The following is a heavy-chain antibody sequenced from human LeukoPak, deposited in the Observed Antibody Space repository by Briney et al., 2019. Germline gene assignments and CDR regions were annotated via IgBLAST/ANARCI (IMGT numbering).Heavy chain of an antibody. CDR3: ARSVNPVDPLDV. J-gene: IGHJ3*01. V-gene: IGHV4-38-2*01. CDR2: SYHIGST. Sequence: SETLSLTCAVSGYSITSGHYWGWIRQVPGKGLEWIGNSYHIGSTYYNPSLESRVTISLDSSENQFSLKVTSVTAADTAVYYCARSVNPVDPLDVWGQGTMVIVSS. CDR1: GYSITSGHY. D-gene: IGHD5/OR15-5a*01.